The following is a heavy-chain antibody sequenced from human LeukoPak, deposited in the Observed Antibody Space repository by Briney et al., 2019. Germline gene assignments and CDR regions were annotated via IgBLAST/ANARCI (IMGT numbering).Heavy chain of an antibody. Sequence: GGSLRLSCAASGFTFSSYAMHWVRQAPGKGLEWVAVISYDGSNKYYADSVKGRFTISRDNSKNTLYLQMNSLRAEDTAVYYCARVSDYYGSGSSATNWFDPWGQGTLVTVSS. CDR1: GFTFSSYA. J-gene: IGHJ5*02. V-gene: IGHV3-30*04. CDR3: ARVSDYYGSGSSATNWFDP. D-gene: IGHD3-10*01. CDR2: ISYDGSNK.